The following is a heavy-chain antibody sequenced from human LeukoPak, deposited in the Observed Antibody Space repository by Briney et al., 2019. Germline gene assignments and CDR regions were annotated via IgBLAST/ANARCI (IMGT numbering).Heavy chain of an antibody. CDR2: ISSSSSYI. D-gene: IGHD3-9*01. J-gene: IGHJ4*02. V-gene: IGHV3-21*01. Sequence: PGGSLRLSCAASGFTFSSYSMNWVRQAPGEGLEWVSSISSSSSYIYYADSVKGRFTISRDNAKNSLYLQMNSLRAEDTAVYYCARDLSNYDILTGYADYWGQGTLVTVSS. CDR1: GFTFSSYS. CDR3: ARDLSNYDILTGYADY.